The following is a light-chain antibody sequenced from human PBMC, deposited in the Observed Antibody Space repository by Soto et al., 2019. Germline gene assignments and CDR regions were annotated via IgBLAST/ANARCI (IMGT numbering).Light chain of an antibody. J-gene: IGKJ1*01. CDR1: ETVRSN. V-gene: IGKV3D-15*01. Sequence: RVMTQSPDTLSVSPGERATLSCRASETVRSNLAWYQQKPGQAPRLLIYAASTRATGIPARFIGNGSGTEFTLTISSLQSEDFAVYYCKQYNNWWTCGQGTKVDIK. CDR3: KQYNNWWT. CDR2: AAS.